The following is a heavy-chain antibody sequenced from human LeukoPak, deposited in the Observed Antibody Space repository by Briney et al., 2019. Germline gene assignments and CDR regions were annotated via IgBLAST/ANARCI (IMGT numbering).Heavy chain of an antibody. D-gene: IGHD2-15*01. CDR2: ISGSGGST. CDR3: ARDQRSGQSDY. Sequence: GGSLRLSCAASGFTFSTYAMNWVRRAPGKGLEWVSGISGSGGSTYYADSVEGRFTISRDNSKNTLYLQMNSLRAEDTAVYYCARDQRSGQSDYWGQGTLVTVSS. V-gene: IGHV3-23*01. CDR1: GFTFSTYA. J-gene: IGHJ4*02.